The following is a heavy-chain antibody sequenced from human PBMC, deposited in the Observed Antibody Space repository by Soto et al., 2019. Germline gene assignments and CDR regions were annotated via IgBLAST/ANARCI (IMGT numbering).Heavy chain of an antibody. Sequence: EVQLVESGGGLVKPGGSLRLSCAVSGFTFTNAWMSWVRQVPGKGPEWIGRIRSEFDGGTTDYAAPVKGRFTVSRDDSKNTLYLQMNSLKSEDTAVYYCTTRCGGGGCYYWGQGTLVTVSS. D-gene: IGHD2-15*01. J-gene: IGHJ4*02. V-gene: IGHV3-15*01. CDR1: GFTFTNAW. CDR3: TTRCGGGGCYY. CDR2: IRSEFDGGTT.